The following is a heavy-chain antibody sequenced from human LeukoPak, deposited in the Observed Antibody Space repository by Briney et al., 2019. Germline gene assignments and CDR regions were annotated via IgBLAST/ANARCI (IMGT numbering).Heavy chain of an antibody. D-gene: IGHD5-18*01. CDR3: ARGPSVDTAMVPYFDY. CDR2: INHSGST. V-gene: IGHV4-34*01. CDR1: GGSFSGYY. J-gene: IGHJ4*02. Sequence: SETLSLTCAVYGGSFSGYYWSWIRQPPGKGLEWIGEINHSGSTDYNPSPKSRVTISVDTSKNQFSLKLSSVTAADTAVYYCARGPSVDTAMVPYFDYWGQGTLVTVSS.